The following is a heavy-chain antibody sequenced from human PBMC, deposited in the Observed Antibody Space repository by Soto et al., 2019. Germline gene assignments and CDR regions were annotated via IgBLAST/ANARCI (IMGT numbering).Heavy chain of an antibody. CDR2: IYATGTT. CDR1: VASISGFY. V-gene: IGHV4-4*07. J-gene: IGHJ5*02. D-gene: IGHD1-1*01. CDR3: VRDGTKTLRDWFDP. Sequence: PSETLSLTCTFSVASISGFYWSWIRKSAGKGLEWIGRIYATGTTDYNPSLKSRVMMSVDTSKKQFSLKLRSVTAADTAVYYCVRDGTKTLRDWFDPRGQGISVTVSS.